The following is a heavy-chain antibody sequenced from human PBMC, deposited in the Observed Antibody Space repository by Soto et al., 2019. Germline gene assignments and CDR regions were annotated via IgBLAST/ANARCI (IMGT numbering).Heavy chain of an antibody. V-gene: IGHV3-30*18. D-gene: IGHD6-25*01. Sequence: SGGSLRLSCAASGFTFSSYGMHWVRQAPGKGLEWVAVISYDGSNKYYADSVKGRFTISRDNSKNTLYLQMNSLRAEDTDVYHCAKDQVAEGTGWGQGTLVNVSS. CDR2: ISYDGSNK. J-gene: IGHJ4*02. CDR3: AKDQVAEGTG. CDR1: GFTFSSYG.